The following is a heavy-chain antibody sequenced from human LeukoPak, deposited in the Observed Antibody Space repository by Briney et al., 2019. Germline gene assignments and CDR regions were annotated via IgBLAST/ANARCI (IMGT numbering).Heavy chain of an antibody. CDR2: IVPIFGTA. CDR1: GGTFSSYA. D-gene: IGHD3-10*01. V-gene: IGHV1-69*01. CDR3: ARDLRMVRGFRDYYFDY. J-gene: IGHJ4*02. Sequence: SVKVSCKASGGTFSSYAISWVRQAPGQGLEWMGGIVPIFGTANYAQKFQGRVTITADESTSTAYMELSSLRSEDTAVYYCARDLRMVRGFRDYYFDYWGQGTLVTVSS.